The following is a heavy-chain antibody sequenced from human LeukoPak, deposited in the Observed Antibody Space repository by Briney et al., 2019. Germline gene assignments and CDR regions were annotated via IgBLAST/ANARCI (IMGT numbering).Heavy chain of an antibody. CDR2: INPNSGGT. D-gene: IGHD2-2*01. CDR1: GYTFTGYY. V-gene: IGHV1-2*02. Sequence: ASVKVSCKASGYTFTGYYMHWVRQAPGQGLEWMGWINPNSGGTNYAQKFQGRVTMTRDTSISTAYMELSRLRSDDTAVYYCAREYCSSTSCYLYYYYGMDVWAKGPRSPSP. CDR3: AREYCSSTSCYLYYYYGMDV. J-gene: IGHJ6*02.